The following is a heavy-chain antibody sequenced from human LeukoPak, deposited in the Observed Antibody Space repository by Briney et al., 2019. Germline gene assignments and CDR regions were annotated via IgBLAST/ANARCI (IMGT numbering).Heavy chain of an antibody. J-gene: IGHJ4*02. CDR3: PRDPHALDY. Sequence: GGSLRLSCAASGFTLSSYSMKWVPVTPGKGLERVSYIHKSGSTVYYADSVRGRLAIYRDDAKSSLSLHLTRLRAGARPVYFCPRDPHALDYWGQGTLVTVSS. CDR2: IHKSGSTV. CDR1: GFTLSSYS. V-gene: IGHV3-48*01.